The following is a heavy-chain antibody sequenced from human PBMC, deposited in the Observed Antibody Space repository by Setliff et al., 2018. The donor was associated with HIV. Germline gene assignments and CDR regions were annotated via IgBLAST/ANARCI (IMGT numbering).Heavy chain of an antibody. D-gene: IGHD3-16*01. V-gene: IGHV3-49*04. CDR2: IRSEAYGGKT. CDR1: GFTFGDYT. Sequence: GGSLRLSCTASGFTFGDYTMSWVRQAPGKGLEWVGLIRSEAYGGKTEYAASVKGRCVISRDDSKSVAYLQMNNLKTEDSAVYYCARGFGFLDFWGQGTLVTVSS. J-gene: IGHJ4*02. CDR3: ARGFGFLDF.